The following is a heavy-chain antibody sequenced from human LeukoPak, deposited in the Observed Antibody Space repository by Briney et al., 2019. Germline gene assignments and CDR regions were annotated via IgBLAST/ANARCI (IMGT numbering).Heavy chain of an antibody. Sequence: GGSLRLTSAASGVSVSSTDMSWVRQAPGKGLEGGSLIYTSGSTFYADSVMGRFTISRDNSKNTLFLQMNSLRAEDSAVYYCTRDRAGTQSWVEFDLWGQGTLVTVSS. CDR2: IYTSGST. CDR1: GVSVSSTD. V-gene: IGHV3-66*03. J-gene: IGHJ5*02. D-gene: IGHD3-10*01. CDR3: TRDRAGTQSWVEFDL.